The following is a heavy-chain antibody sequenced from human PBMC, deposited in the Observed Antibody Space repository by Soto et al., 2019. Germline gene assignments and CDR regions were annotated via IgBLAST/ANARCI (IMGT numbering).Heavy chain of an antibody. CDR2: IYYSGST. J-gene: IGHJ5*02. V-gene: IGHV4-59*08. CDR1: GGSISSYY. Sequence: PSETLSLTCTVSGGSISSYYWSWIRQPPGKGLEWIGYIYYSGSTNYNPSLKSRVTISVDTSKNQFSLKLSSVTAADTAVYYCASSYGSGSYPNWFDPWGQGTLVTVSS. CDR3: ASSYGSGSYPNWFDP. D-gene: IGHD3-10*01.